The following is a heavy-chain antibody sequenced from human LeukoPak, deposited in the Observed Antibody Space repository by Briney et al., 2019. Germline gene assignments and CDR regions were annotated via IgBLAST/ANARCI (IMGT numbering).Heavy chain of an antibody. D-gene: IGHD1-26*01. CDR2: IIPILGIA. CDR3: ARGGIVGARRGLDY. V-gene: IGHV1-69*04. J-gene: IGHJ4*02. CDR1: GGTFSSYA. Sequence: SVKVSCKASGGTFSSYAISWVRQAPGQGLEWMGRIIPILGIANYAQKFQGRVTITADKSTSTAYMELSSLRSEDTAVYYCARGGIVGARRGLDYWGQGTLVTVSS.